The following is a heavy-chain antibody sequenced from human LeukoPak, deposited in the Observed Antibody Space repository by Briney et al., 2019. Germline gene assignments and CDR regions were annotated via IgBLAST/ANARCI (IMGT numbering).Heavy chain of an antibody. D-gene: IGHD3-3*01. J-gene: IGHJ6*02. CDR3: ARDYDFWSGYYTYGMDV. CDR1: GGSISSYY. Sequence: SETLSLTCTVSGGSISSYYWSWIRQPAGKGLERIGRIYTSGSTNYNPSLKSRVTMSVDTSKNQFSLKLSSVTAADTAVYYCARDYDFWSGYYTYGMDVWGQGTTVTVSS. CDR2: IYTSGST. V-gene: IGHV4-4*07.